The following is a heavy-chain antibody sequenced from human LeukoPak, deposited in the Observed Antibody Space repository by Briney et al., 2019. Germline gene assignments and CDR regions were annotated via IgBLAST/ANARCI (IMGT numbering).Heavy chain of an antibody. D-gene: IGHD6-19*01. CDR1: GYTLTSYD. Sequence: ASVKVSCKASGYTLTSYDINWVRQATGQGLEWMGWMNPNSGNTGYAQKFQGRVTMTRNTSISTAYMELSSLRSEDTAVYYCASRLAGLDAFDIWGQGTMVTVSS. CDR2: MNPNSGNT. CDR3: ASRLAGLDAFDI. V-gene: IGHV1-8*01. J-gene: IGHJ3*02.